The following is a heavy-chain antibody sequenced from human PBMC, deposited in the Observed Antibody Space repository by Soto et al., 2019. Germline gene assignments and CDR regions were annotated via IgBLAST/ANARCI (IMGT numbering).Heavy chain of an antibody. V-gene: IGHV3-64D*08. CDR3: VNWSGYDYVDYYYYYGMDV. J-gene: IGHJ6*02. Sequence: PGGSLRLSCSASGFTISGYAMDWVRQAPGKGLEYVSVTSSKGGSTYYADSVKGRFTISRDNSKNTLYLQISSLRAEDTAVYYCVNWSGYDYVDYYYYYGMDVWGQGTTVTVSS. CDR2: TSSKGGST. D-gene: IGHD5-12*01. CDR1: GFTISGYA.